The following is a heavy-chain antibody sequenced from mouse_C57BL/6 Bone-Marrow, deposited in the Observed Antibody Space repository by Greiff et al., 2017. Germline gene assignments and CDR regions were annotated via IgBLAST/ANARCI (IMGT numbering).Heavy chain of an antibody. CDR1: GYTFTSYW. J-gene: IGHJ2*01. D-gene: IGHD5-1*01. CDR3: ARRGTYPDY. Sequence: VQLQQPGAELVKPGASVKLSCKASGYTFTSYWMQWVKQRPGQGLEWIGEIDPSDSYTNYNQKFKGKATLTVDTSSSTAYMQLSSLTSEDSAVYYCARRGTYPDYWGQGTTLTVSS. CDR2: IDPSDSYT. V-gene: IGHV1-50*01.